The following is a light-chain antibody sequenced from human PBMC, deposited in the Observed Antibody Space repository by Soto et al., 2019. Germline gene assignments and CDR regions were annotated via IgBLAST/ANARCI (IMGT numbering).Light chain of an antibody. V-gene: IGKV3-20*01. Sequence: EIVLTQSPGTLSLSPGERATLSCRASQSVSSSYLAWYQQKPGQAPRLLIYGASSRATGIPDRFSGSGSGXDFTLTISRLEPEDFAVYYCQQDGSSPETFGQGTKVEIK. CDR2: GAS. CDR1: QSVSSSY. J-gene: IGKJ1*01. CDR3: QQDGSSPET.